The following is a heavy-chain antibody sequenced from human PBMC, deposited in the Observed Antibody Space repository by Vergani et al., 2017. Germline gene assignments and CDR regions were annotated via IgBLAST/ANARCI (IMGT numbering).Heavy chain of an antibody. CDR2: ISYDGSDE. Sequence: VQLVESGGGVVQPGRSLRLSCAASGFTFSNYGMHWVRQAPGKGLEWVAVISYDGSDESYADSVKGRFTISRDNSKNTLYLQMNSLRAEDTAVYHCAKGYSGSYLGDYFDYWGQGTLVTVSS. CDR1: GFTFSNYG. J-gene: IGHJ4*02. CDR3: AKGYSGSYLGDYFDY. D-gene: IGHD1-26*01. V-gene: IGHV3-30*18.